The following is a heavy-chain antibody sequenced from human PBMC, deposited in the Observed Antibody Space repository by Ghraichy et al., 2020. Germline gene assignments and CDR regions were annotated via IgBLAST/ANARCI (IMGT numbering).Heavy chain of an antibody. J-gene: IGHJ6*02. Sequence: SETLSLTCAVYGGSFSGYYWSWIRQPPGKGLEWIGEINHSGSTNYNPSLKSRVTISVDTSKNQFSLKLSSVTAADTAVYYCARGGCSGGSCYSILYYYYYGMDVWGQGTTVTVSS. CDR2: INHSGST. CDR1: GGSFSGYY. V-gene: IGHV4-34*01. D-gene: IGHD2-15*01. CDR3: ARGGCSGGSCYSILYYYYYGMDV.